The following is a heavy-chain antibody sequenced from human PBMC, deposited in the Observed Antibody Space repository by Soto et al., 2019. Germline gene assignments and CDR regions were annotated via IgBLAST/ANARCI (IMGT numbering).Heavy chain of an antibody. CDR1: GGTFSSYA. CDR3: ARDRTSSFWTPRGYYFDY. CDR2: IIPILGTA. J-gene: IGHJ4*02. Sequence: SVKVSCKASGGTFSSYAISWVRQAPGQGLEWMGGIIPILGTANYAQKFQGRVTITADKSTSTAHMELSSLRSEDTAVYYCARDRTSSFWTPRGYYFDYWGQGTLVTVSS. D-gene: IGHD3-3*01. V-gene: IGHV1-69*10.